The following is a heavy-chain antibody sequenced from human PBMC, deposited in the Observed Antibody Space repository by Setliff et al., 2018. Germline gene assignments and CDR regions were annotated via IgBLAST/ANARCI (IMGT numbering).Heavy chain of an antibody. CDR2: ISGSGGTT. CDR1: GFTFSSYA. D-gene: IGHD3-16*01. CDR3: AKNRGSGYVSGMTFGYSHPWATDS. J-gene: IGHJ4*02. V-gene: IGHV3-23*01. Sequence: GGSLRLSCAASGFTFSSYAMTWVRQAPGKGLEWVSSISGSGGTTYYAGSVKGRFSISRDNSRNMLYLQMNGLRAEDAALYYCAKNRGSGYVSGMTFGYSHPWATDSWGQGALVTVSS.